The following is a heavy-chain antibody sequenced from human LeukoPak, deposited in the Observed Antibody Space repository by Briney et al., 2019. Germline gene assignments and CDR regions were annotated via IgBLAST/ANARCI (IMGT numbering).Heavy chain of an antibody. CDR1: GFTLSSCG. CDR2: ISHDGGNK. D-gene: IGHD4-23*01. V-gene: IGHV3-30*02. Sequence: GGSLRFSCAVSGFTLSSCGMHWVRQAPGKGLEWLAGISHDGGNKYYADSVKGRFTISRDNSQNTLDLQMNSLRAEDTALYYCAKETMVTLGSYFHYWGQGTQVTVSS. J-gene: IGHJ4*02. CDR3: AKETMVTLGSYFHY.